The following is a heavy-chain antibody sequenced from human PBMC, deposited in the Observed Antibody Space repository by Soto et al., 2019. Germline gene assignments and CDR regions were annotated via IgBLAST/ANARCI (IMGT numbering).Heavy chain of an antibody. CDR1: GFTFSSYD. J-gene: IGHJ3*02. D-gene: IGHD3-10*01. Sequence: GGSLRLSCAASGFTFSSYDMHWVRQAPGKGLEWVAVISYDGRNKYYADSVKGRFTISRDNSNDTLYLQMNSLRAEDTAVYYCARDLYYYGSGRTFDIRGQGTMVTVSS. CDR3: ARDLYYYGSGRTFDI. V-gene: IGHV3-30*03. CDR2: ISYDGRNK.